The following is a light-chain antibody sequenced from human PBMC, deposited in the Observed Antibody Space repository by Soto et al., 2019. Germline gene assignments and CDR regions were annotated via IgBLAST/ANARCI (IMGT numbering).Light chain of an antibody. CDR3: QQYGSSLIT. CDR2: GAS. Sequence: EIVLTQSPGTLSLSPGERAILSCRASQSVTSNYLAWYQQKPGQAPRLLIYGASSRATGIPDRFSGSGSGTDFTLTISRLEPEDFAVYYCQQYGSSLITFGPGTKVDIK. V-gene: IGKV3-20*01. CDR1: QSVTSNY. J-gene: IGKJ3*01.